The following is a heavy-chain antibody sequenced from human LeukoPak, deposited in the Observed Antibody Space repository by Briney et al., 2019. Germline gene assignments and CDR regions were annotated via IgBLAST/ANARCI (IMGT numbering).Heavy chain of an antibody. CDR3: TRDRTTITLFEL. V-gene: IGHV3-74*01. D-gene: IGHD4-11*01. CDR2: ISPDGSTA. Sequence: GGSLRLSCAASGFSISSYWMHWVRQVPGKGLVWVSRISPDGSTAGYADSVKGRFTASRDNARNTLYLQINSLRAEDSAVYYCTRDRTTITLFELWGQGTLVTVSS. J-gene: IGHJ4*02. CDR1: GFSISSYW.